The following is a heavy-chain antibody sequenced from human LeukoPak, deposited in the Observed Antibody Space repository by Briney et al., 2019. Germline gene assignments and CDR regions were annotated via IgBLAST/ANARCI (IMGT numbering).Heavy chain of an antibody. CDR3: ARDYSSSSYDYYYYMDA. D-gene: IGHD6-6*01. CDR2: INWNGGST. CDR1: GFTFDDYG. Sequence: GVSLRLSCAASGFTFDDYGMSWVRQAPGKGLEWVSGINWNGGSTGYADSVKGRFTISRDNAKNSLYLQMNSLRAEDTAVYYCARDYSSSSYDYYYYMDAWGKGTTVTVSS. V-gene: IGHV3-20*04. J-gene: IGHJ6*03.